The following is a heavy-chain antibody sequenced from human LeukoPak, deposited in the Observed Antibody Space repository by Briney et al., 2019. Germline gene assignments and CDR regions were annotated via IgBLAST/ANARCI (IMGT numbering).Heavy chain of an antibody. D-gene: IGHD3-10*01. J-gene: IGHJ3*02. V-gene: IGHV4-59*12. CDR2: IYYSGIT. CDR1: GGSINTYS. Sequence: SETLSLTCTVSGGSINTYSWSWIRQPPGKGLEWIGYIYYSGITNYNPSLKSRVTISVDKSKNQFSLKLSSVTAADTAVYYCASVGRIWGQGTMVTVSS. CDR3: ASVGRI.